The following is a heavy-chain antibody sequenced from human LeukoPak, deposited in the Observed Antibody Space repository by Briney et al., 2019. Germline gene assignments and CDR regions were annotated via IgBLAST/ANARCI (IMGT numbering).Heavy chain of an antibody. V-gene: IGHV4-59*01. CDR2: IYYSGST. Sequence: SETLSLTCTVSGGSISSYYWSWIRQPPGKGLEWIGYIYYSGSTNYNPSLKSRVTISVDTSKNQFSLKLSSVTAADTAVYYCARGGGPYYYYGMDVWGQGTTVTVSS. D-gene: IGHD2-15*01. CDR3: ARGGGPYYYYGMDV. J-gene: IGHJ6*02. CDR1: GGSISSYY.